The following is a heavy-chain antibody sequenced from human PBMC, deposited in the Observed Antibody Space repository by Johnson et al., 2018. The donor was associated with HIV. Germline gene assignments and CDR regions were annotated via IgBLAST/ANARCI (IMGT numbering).Heavy chain of an antibody. D-gene: IGHD6-13*01. CDR1: GFTFSSYA. J-gene: IGHJ3*02. CDR3: ARDSGRYSSSWATFGAFDI. Sequence: VHLVESGGGVVQPGRSLRLSCAASGFTFSSYAMHWVRQAPGKGLEWVAVISYDGSNKYYADSVKGRFTISRDNSKNTLYLQMNSLRAEDTAVYYCARDSGRYSSSWATFGAFDIWGQGTMVTVSS. V-gene: IGHV3-30*04. CDR2: ISYDGSNK.